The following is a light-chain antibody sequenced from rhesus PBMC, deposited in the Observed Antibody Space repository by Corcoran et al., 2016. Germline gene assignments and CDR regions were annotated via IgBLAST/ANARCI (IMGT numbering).Light chain of an antibody. CDR2: GVS. CDR1: QCVSCS. CDR3: LQHDYWTQYS. V-gene: IGKV3-24*01. Sequence: EIVMTQSPATLSLSPGERATLSRRASQCVSCSLAWYQQKPGQAPRLLIYGVSSRPTGIPDRFSGRGSGTDFTLTISSLEPEDVAVYYCLQHDYWTQYSFGQGTRVEIK. J-gene: IGKJ2*01.